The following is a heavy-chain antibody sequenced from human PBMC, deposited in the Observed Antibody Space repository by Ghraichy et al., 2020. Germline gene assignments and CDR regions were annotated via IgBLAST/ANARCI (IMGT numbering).Heavy chain of an antibody. J-gene: IGHJ4*02. CDR1: GGSISSYY. D-gene: IGHD4-17*01. V-gene: IGHV4-59*01. Sequence: SETLSLTCTVSGGSISSYYWSWIRQPPGKGLEWIGYIYYSGSTNYNPSLKSRVTISVDTSKNQFSLKLSSVTAADTAVYYCARGPMSYGDSSPFSFDYWGQGTLVTVSS. CDR3: ARGPMSYGDSSPFSFDY. CDR2: IYYSGST.